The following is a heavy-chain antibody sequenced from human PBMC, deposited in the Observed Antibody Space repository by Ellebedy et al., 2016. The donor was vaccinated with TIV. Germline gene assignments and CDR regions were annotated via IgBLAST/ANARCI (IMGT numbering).Heavy chain of an antibody. J-gene: IGHJ5*02. Sequence: SETLSLXXTVSGGSISSGDYYWSWIRQPPGKGLEWIGYIYYSGSTYYNPSLKRRVTISVDTSKNQFSLKLSSVTAADTAVYYCARVDSGYDPWGQGTLVTVSS. CDR3: ARVDSGYDP. V-gene: IGHV4-30-4*01. D-gene: IGHD5-12*01. CDR1: GGSISSGDYY. CDR2: IYYSGST.